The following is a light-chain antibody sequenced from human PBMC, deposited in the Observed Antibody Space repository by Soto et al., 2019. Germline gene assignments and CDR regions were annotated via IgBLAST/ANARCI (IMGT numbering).Light chain of an antibody. CDR3: ISLHI. J-gene: IGLJ2*01. Sequence: QSALTQPASVYGSPGQSITISCPGSSSDVGGFNYVSWYQQHPVKAPKLIIYDVTNRPSGVSNRVSGSKSDNAASLTISGLQAEDEADYYCISLHIFGGGTKLTVL. CDR1: SSDVGGFNY. V-gene: IGLV2-14*03. CDR2: DVT.